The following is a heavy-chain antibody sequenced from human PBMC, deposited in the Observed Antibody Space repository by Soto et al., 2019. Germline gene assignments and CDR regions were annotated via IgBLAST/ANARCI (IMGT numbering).Heavy chain of an antibody. Sequence: QVQLVESGGGLVKPGGSLRLSCAASGFTFSDYYMSWIRQAPGKGLEWVSYIISSGSTIYYADSVKGRFTISRDNAKNSLYLQTNSLRAEDTAVYYCARAVAAAGYYYYYYYYMDVWGKGTTVTVSS. CDR3: ARAVAAAGYYYYYYYYMDV. CDR1: GFTFSDYY. D-gene: IGHD6-13*01. CDR2: IISSGSTI. J-gene: IGHJ6*03. V-gene: IGHV3-11*01.